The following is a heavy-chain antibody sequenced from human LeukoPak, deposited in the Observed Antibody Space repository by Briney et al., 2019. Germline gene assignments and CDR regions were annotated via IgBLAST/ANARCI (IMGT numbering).Heavy chain of an antibody. D-gene: IGHD3-10*01. J-gene: IGHJ5*02. Sequence: GGSLRLSCAASGFTFSSYAMSWVRQAPGKGLEWVSAISGSGGSTYYADSVKGRFTISRDNSKNTLYLQMNSLRAEDTAVYYCARARVRGVTVWFDPWGQGTLVTVSS. CDR3: ARARVRGVTVWFDP. V-gene: IGHV3-23*01. CDR2: ISGSGGST. CDR1: GFTFSSYA.